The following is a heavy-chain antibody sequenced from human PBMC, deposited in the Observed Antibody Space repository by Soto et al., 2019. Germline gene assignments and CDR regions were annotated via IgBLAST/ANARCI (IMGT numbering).Heavy chain of an antibody. CDR2: IWNDGTNK. CDR1: GFTFSNYG. V-gene: IGHV3-33*03. Sequence: QVQLVESGGGVVQPGRSLRLSCAAYGFTFSNYGMHLVRQAPGKGVEWVAVIWNDGTNKYYVDSVRGRFTISRDDSKNTLYLEMNSLRAEDTGVYYCAKDMAAAAHQGDAFDIWGLGTMVSVSA. J-gene: IGHJ3*02. D-gene: IGHD6-13*01. CDR3: AKDMAAAAHQGDAFDI.